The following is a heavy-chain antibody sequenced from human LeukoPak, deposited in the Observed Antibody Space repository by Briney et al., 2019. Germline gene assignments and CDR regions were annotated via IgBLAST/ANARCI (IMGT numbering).Heavy chain of an antibody. Sequence: GESLRLSCAASGFTFSRYWMSWVRQAPGQGLEWVATIKQDGSETYYVDSVKGRFTISRDNAKNSLHLQMNSPRAEDAAVFYCARMDYYTSGTYTYPNFDYWGQGTLVTVSS. CDR3: ARMDYYTSGTYTYPNFDY. J-gene: IGHJ4*02. CDR2: IKQDGSET. CDR1: GFTFSRYW. D-gene: IGHD3-10*01. V-gene: IGHV3-7*03.